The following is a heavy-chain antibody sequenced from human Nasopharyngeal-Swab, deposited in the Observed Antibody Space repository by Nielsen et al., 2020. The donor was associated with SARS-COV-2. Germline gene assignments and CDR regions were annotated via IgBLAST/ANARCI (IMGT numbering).Heavy chain of an antibody. V-gene: IGHV4-61*02. CDR1: GGSISSGSYY. Sequence: SETLSLTCTVPGGSISSGSYYWSWIRQPAGKGLEWIGRIYTSGSTNYNPSLKSRVTISVDTSKNQFSLKLSSVTAADTAVYYCARGVAGWYFDLWGRGTLVTVSS. CDR2: IYTSGST. CDR3: ARGVAGWYFDL. J-gene: IGHJ2*01. D-gene: IGHD6-19*01.